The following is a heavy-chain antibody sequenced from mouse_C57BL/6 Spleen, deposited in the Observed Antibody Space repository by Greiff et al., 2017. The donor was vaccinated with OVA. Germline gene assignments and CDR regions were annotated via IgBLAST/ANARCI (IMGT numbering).Heavy chain of an antibody. CDR2: IDPANGNT. J-gene: IGHJ3*01. D-gene: IGHD1-1*01. Sequence: EVQLQPSVAELVRPGASVKLSCTASGFNIKNTYMHWVKQRPEQGLEWIGRIDPANGNTIYAPQFQGKATITADTSSNTAYLQRSSLKAADTSIYYCALYYCGSSHFAYWGQGTLVTVSA. CDR1: GFNIKNTY. V-gene: IGHV14-3*01. CDR3: ALYYCGSSHFAY.